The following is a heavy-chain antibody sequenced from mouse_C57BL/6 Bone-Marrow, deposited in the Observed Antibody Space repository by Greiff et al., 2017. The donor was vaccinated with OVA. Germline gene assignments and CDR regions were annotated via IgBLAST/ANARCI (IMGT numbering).Heavy chain of an antibody. CDR2: ISYDGSN. CDR3: ARWLLWFAY. J-gene: IGHJ3*01. D-gene: IGHD2-3*01. V-gene: IGHV3-6*01. Sequence: EVQRVESGPGLLKPSQSLSLTCSVTGYFITSGYYWNWIRQFPGNKLEWMGYISYDGSNNYNPSLKNRISITRDTSKNQFFLKLNSVTTEDTATYYCARWLLWFAYWGQGTLVTVSA. CDR1: GYFITSGYY.